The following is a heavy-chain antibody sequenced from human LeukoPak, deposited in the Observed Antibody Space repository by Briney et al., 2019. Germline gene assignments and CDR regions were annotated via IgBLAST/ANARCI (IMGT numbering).Heavy chain of an antibody. D-gene: IGHD6-13*01. CDR1: GGSFSGYY. CDR2: INHSGST. CDR3: ARHFSSSSFLDY. V-gene: IGHV4-34*01. Sequence: SETLSLTCAVYGGSFSGYYWSWIRQPPGKGLEWIGEINHSGSTNYNPSLKSRVTISVDTSKNQFSLKLSSVTAADTAVYYCARHFSSSSFLDYWGQGTLVTVSS. J-gene: IGHJ4*02.